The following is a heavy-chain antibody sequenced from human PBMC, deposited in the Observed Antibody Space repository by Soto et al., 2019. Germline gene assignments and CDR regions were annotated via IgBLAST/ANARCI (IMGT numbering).Heavy chain of an antibody. CDR1: GGSISSGDYY. CDR3: ARTVYGDYRSWFDP. Sequence: QVQLQESGPGLVKPSQTLSLTCTVSGGSISSGDYYWSWIRQPPGKGLEWIGYIYDSGSTYYNPSLKSRVTKSVDTSKNQIHLKLSSVPAADTAVYYCARTVYGDYRSWFDPWGPGTLVTVSS. V-gene: IGHV4-30-4*01. J-gene: IGHJ5*02. CDR2: IYDSGST. D-gene: IGHD4-17*01.